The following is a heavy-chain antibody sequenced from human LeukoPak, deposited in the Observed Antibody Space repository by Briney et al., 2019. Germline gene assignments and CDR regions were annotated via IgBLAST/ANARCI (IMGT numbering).Heavy chain of an antibody. V-gene: IGHV3-9*03. CDR2: ISWNSGSI. CDR3: AKDLRSSSWDAFDI. D-gene: IGHD6-13*01. Sequence: GGSLRLSCAASGFTFDDYAMHWVRQVPGKGLEWVSGISWNSGSIGYADSVKGRFTISRDNAKNSLYLQMNSLRAEDMALYYCAKDLRSSSWDAFDIWGQGTMVTVSS. CDR1: GFTFDDYA. J-gene: IGHJ3*02.